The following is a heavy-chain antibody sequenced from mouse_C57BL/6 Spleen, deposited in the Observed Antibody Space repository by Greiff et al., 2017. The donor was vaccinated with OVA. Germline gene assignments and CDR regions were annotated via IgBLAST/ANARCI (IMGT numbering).Heavy chain of an antibody. Sequence: QVQLQQSGAELVRPGTSVKVSCKASGYAFTNYLIEWVKQRPGPGLEWIGVINPGSGGTNYNEKFKGKATLTADKSSSTAYMQLSSLTSEDSAVYFCARKDYYGSFDDWGQGTTLTVSS. J-gene: IGHJ2*01. CDR2: INPGSGGT. D-gene: IGHD1-1*01. V-gene: IGHV1-54*01. CDR3: ARKDYYGSFDD. CDR1: GYAFTNYL.